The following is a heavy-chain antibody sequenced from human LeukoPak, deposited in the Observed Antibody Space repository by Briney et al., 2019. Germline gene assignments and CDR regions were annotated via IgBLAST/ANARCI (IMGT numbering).Heavy chain of an antibody. CDR1: GGSFSGYY. CDR2: INHSGST. CDR3: ARSPYVPLQLDY. J-gene: IGHJ4*02. V-gene: IGHV4-34*01. D-gene: IGHD3-16*01. Sequence: SETLSLTCAVYGGSFSGYYWSWIRQPPGKGLEWIGEINHSGSTNYNPSLKSRVTISVDTSKNQFSLNLSSVTAADTAVYYCARSPYVPLQLDYWGQGTLVTVSS.